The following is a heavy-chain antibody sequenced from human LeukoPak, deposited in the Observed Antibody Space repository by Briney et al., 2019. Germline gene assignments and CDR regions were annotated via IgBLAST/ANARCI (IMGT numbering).Heavy chain of an antibody. J-gene: IGHJ1*01. CDR2: ISYDGSNK. CDR1: GFTFSSYA. D-gene: IGHD5-18*01. CDR3: AREVDTDLEYFQH. V-gene: IGHV3-30-3*01. Sequence: GRSLRLSCAASGFTFSSYAMHWVRQAPGKGLEWVAVISYDGSNKYYEDSVKGRFTISRDNSKNTLYLQMNSLRAEDTAVYYCAREVDTDLEYFQHWGQGTLVTVSS.